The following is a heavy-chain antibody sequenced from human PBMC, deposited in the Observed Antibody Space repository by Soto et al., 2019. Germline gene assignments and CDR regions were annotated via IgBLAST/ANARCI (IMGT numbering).Heavy chain of an antibody. D-gene: IGHD6-13*01. Sequence: EVQLVESGGGLVKPGGSLRLSCAASGFTFSSYSMNWVRQAPGKGLEWVSSISSSSSYIYYADSVKGRFTISRDNAKNSLYLQMNSLRAEDTSVYYCASKAGTWALDYWGQGTLVTVSS. CDR2: ISSSSSYI. V-gene: IGHV3-21*01. J-gene: IGHJ4*02. CDR1: GFTFSSYS. CDR3: ASKAGTWALDY.